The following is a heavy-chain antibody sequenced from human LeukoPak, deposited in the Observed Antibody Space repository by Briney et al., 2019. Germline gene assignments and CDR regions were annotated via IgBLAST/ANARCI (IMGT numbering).Heavy chain of an antibody. Sequence: SETLSLTCTVSGDSISSSSYYWGWIRQPPGKGLECIGSIYYSGSTYYNPSLKSRVTISVDTSKNQFSLKLSSVTAADTAVYYCARRSWYYGDYWAFDYWGQGTLVTVSS. CDR2: IYYSGST. CDR3: ARRSWYYGDYWAFDY. J-gene: IGHJ4*02. D-gene: IGHD4-17*01. V-gene: IGHV4-39*01. CDR1: GDSISSSSYY.